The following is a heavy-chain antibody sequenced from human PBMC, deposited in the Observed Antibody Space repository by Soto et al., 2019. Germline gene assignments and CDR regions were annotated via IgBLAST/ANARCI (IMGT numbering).Heavy chain of an antibody. D-gene: IGHD3-3*01. CDR2: ICYDGSNK. V-gene: IGHV3-30*04. CDR1: GFTFSSYA. J-gene: IGHJ3*02. CDR3: ARDYRPIFGVSTDAFDI. Sequence: GGSLRLSCAASGFTFSSYAMHWVRQAPGKGLEWVAVICYDGSNKYYADSVKGRFTISRDNSKNTLYLQMNSLRAEDTAVYYCARDYRPIFGVSTDAFDIWGQGTMVTVSS.